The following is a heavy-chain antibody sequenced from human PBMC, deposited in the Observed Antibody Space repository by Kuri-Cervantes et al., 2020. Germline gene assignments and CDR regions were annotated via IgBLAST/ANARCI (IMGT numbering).Heavy chain of an antibody. D-gene: IGHD2-2*01. V-gene: IGHV1-58*01. CDR3: ARVGGYCSSTSCYAADYYYYYGMDV. CDR1: GFTFTSSA. J-gene: IGHJ6*02. CDR2: IVVGSGNT. Sequence: SVKVSCKASGFTFTSSAVQWVRQARGQRLEWIGWIVVGSGNTNYAQKFQERVTMTRNTSISTTYMELSSLRSEDTAVYYCARVGGYCSSTSCYAADYYYYYGMDVWGQGTTVTVSS.